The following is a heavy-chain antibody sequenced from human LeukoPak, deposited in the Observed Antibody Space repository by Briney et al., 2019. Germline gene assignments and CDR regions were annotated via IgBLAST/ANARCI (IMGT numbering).Heavy chain of an antibody. CDR3: AKGSSGYIYGDY. Sequence: GGSLRLSCAASGFTFINYAMSWVRQAPGMGLEWVSGISGGSDGTYYADSVKGRFTISRDNSKNTLYLQMHSLRAEDTAIYYCAKGSSGYIYGDYWGQGTLVTVSS. D-gene: IGHD5-18*01. CDR1: GFTFINYA. J-gene: IGHJ4*02. CDR2: ISGGSDGT. V-gene: IGHV3-23*01.